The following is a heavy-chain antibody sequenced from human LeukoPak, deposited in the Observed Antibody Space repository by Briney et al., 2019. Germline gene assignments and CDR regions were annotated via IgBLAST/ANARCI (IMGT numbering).Heavy chain of an antibody. CDR2: IYPGDSDT. D-gene: IGHD6-13*01. J-gene: IGHJ5*02. CDR1: GYTFTSYW. CDR3: ARASTLYSSSWYWFDP. V-gene: IGHV5-51*01. Sequence: GESLKISCKGSGYTFTSYWIGWVRQMPGKGLEWMGIIYPGDSDTSYSPSFQGQVTISADKSISTAYLQWSSLKASDTAMYYCARASTLYSSSWYWFDPWGQGTLVTVSS.